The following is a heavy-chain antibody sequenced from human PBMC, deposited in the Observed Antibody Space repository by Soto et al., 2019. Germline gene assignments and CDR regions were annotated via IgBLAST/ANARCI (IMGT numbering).Heavy chain of an antibody. CDR2: TSFDGSSG. Sequence: SLLLSCSASAVTFSRYGMHWVRQAPGKGLEWVAVTSFDGSSGYYADSVRGRFTISRDNSNNTLYLQMNSLRAEDTAVYYCAKSPPAVGGYFDYWGQGTLVTVSS. CDR3: AKSPPAVGGYFDY. J-gene: IGHJ4*02. V-gene: IGHV3-30*18. CDR1: AVTFSRYG. D-gene: IGHD6-19*01.